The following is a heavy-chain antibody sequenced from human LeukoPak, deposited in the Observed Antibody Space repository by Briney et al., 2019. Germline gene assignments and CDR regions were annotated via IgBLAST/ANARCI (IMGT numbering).Heavy chain of an antibody. J-gene: IGHJ4*02. CDR2: INPNSGGT. D-gene: IGHD3-10*01. Sequence: ASVKVSCKASGYTFTGYYMHWVRQAPGQGLEWMGRINPNSGGTNYAQKFQGRVTMTRDTSISTAYMELSRLRSDDTAVYYCARDYYGSGSYEFDYWGQGTLVTVSS. CDR1: GYTFTGYY. V-gene: IGHV1-2*06. CDR3: ARDYYGSGSYEFDY.